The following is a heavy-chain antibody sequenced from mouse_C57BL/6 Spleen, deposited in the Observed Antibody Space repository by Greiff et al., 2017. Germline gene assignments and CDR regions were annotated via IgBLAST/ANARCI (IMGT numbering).Heavy chain of an antibody. CDR1: GYTFTSYW. Sequence: VQLQQPGAELVRPGSSVKLSCKASGYTFTSYWMHWVKQRPIQGLAWIGNIDPSDSETHYTQKFKDKATLPVAKSSSTSYMQLSSLTADDSAVYYCARDLHYAMDYWGQGTSVTVSS. CDR2: IDPSDSET. J-gene: IGHJ4*01. CDR3: ARDLHYAMDY. V-gene: IGHV1-52*01.